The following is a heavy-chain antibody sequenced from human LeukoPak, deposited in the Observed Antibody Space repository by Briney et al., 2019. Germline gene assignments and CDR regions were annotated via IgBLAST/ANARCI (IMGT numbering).Heavy chain of an antibody. CDR3: ARFLSGNYLHC. Sequence: GESLKISCNGSAYSFTNYWISWLRQMPGKGLEWMGIIYPGDSDTKYSPSFQGQVTISADKSISTAYLRWSSLKASDTAMYYCARFLSGNYLHCWGQGTLVTVSS. CDR2: IYPGDSDT. J-gene: IGHJ4*02. V-gene: IGHV5-51*01. D-gene: IGHD4-23*01. CDR1: AYSFTNYW.